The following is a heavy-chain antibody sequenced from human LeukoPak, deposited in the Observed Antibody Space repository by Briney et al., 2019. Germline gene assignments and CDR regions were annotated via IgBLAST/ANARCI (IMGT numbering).Heavy chain of an antibody. CDR1: GGSISSYY. J-gene: IGHJ4*02. CDR2: IYTSGST. V-gene: IGHV4-59*10. Sequence: SETLSLTCAVYGGSISSYYWSWIRQPAGKGLEWIGRIYTSGSTNYNPSLKSRVTMSVDTSKNQFSLKLSSVTAADTAVYYCARTMAAAGEIDYWGQGTLVTVSS. CDR3: ARTMAAAGEIDY. D-gene: IGHD6-13*01.